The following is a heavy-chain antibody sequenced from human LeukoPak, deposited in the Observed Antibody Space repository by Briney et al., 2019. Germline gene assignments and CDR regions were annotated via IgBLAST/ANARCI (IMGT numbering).Heavy chain of an antibody. CDR1: GFTFSSYW. V-gene: IGHV3-7*01. CDR3: ARDQNTFSYGDYYYYGMDV. CDR2: IKQDGSEK. Sequence: GGSLRLSCAASGFTFSSYWMSWVRQAPGKGLEWVANIKQDGSEKYYVDSVKGRFTISRDNAKNSLYLQMNSLRAEDTAVYYCARDQNTFSYGDYYYYGMDVWGQGTTVTVSS. J-gene: IGHJ6*02. D-gene: IGHD3-10*01.